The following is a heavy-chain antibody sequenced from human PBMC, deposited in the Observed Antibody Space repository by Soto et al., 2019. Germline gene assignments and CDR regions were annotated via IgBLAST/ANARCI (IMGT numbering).Heavy chain of an antibody. CDR2: ISGSGGST. J-gene: IGHJ3*02. CDR1: GFTFSSYA. D-gene: IGHD2-15*01. Sequence: GGSLRLSCAASGFTFSSYAMSWVRQAPGKGLEWVSAISGSGGSTYYADSVKGRFTISRDNSKNTLYLQMNRLRAEDTVVYYCAKDLVLRLVGPPDAFDIWGQGTMVTVSS. CDR3: AKDLVLRLVGPPDAFDI. V-gene: IGHV3-23*01.